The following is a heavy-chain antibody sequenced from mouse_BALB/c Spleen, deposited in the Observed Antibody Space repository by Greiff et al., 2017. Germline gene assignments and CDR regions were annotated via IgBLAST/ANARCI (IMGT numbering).Heavy chain of an antibody. V-gene: IGHV2-6-7*01. CDR3: ARAFYYGYDVFYAMDY. CDR1: GFSLTGYG. Sequence: QVQLKESGPGLVAPSQSLSITCTVSGFSLTGYGVNWVRQPPGKGLEWLGMIWGDGSTDYNSALKSRLSISKDNSKSQVFLKMNSLQTDDTARYYCARAFYYGYDVFYAMDYWGQGTSVTVSS. CDR2: IWGDGST. J-gene: IGHJ4*01. D-gene: IGHD2-2*01.